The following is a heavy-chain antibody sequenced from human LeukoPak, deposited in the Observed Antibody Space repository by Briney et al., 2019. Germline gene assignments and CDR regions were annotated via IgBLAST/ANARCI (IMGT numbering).Heavy chain of an antibody. V-gene: IGHV4-4*02. CDR3: ARVVRGILGY. J-gene: IGHJ4*02. CDR2: IYHSGST. D-gene: IGHD3-10*01. CDR1: SGSISSSNW. Sequence: PSETLSLTCAVSSGSISSSNWWSWVRQPPDKGLEWIGEIYHSGSTNYNPSLKSRVTISGDTSKNQFSLNLSSVTAADTAVYYCARVVRGILGYWGQGTLVTVSS.